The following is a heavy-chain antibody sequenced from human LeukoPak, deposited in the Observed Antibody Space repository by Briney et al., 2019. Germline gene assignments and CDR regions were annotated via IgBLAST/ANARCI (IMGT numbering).Heavy chain of an antibody. CDR3: ARTPQDSSGYYQLDF. V-gene: IGHV1-2*02. J-gene: IGHJ4*02. CDR2: INPNSGGT. D-gene: IGHD3-22*01. Sequence: ASVRVSCKASGYTFTDYYMHWLRQAPGQGLEWMGWINPNSGGTNFAQKFQGRVTMTRDTSISTAYMELSRLRSDDTAVYYCARTPQDSSGYYQLDFWGQGTLVTVSS. CDR1: GYTFTDYY.